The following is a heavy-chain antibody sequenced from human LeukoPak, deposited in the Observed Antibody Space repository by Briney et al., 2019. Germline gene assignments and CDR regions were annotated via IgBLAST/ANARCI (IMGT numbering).Heavy chain of an antibody. CDR3: ARDSAVTTTGGYYYYMDV. D-gene: IGHD4-17*01. J-gene: IGHJ6*03. CDR2: IYHSGNT. CDR1: GGSISISNW. Sequence: SETLSLTCAVSGGSISISNWWSWVRQPPGKGLEWIGEIYHSGNTIYNPSLRRRVTIPGDKSKNQFSLKLSSVTAADTAVYYCARDSAVTTTGGYYYYMDVWGKGTTVTVSS. V-gene: IGHV4-4*02.